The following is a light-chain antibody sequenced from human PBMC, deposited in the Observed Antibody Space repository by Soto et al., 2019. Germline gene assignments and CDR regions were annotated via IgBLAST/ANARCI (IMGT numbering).Light chain of an antibody. Sequence: DIQMTQSPSTLSASVGDRVTITCRASQSISSWLAWYQQKPGKAPKLLIYKASSLESGVPSRFSGSGSGTEFTLTISSLQPDDFVTYYCPQYNSYLWAFGQGTKVEIK. J-gene: IGKJ1*01. CDR2: KAS. CDR3: PQYNSYLWA. CDR1: QSISSW. V-gene: IGKV1-5*03.